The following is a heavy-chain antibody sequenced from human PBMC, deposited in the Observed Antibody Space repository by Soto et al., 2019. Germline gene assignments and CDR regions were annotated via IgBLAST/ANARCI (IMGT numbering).Heavy chain of an antibody. J-gene: IGHJ6*02. CDR3: ARSPTDSSSWFLSGMDV. D-gene: IGHD6-13*01. CDR1: GGTFSSYA. CDR2: IIPIFGTA. V-gene: IGHV1-69*13. Sequence: ASVKVSCKASGGTFSSYAISWVRQAPGQGLEWMGGIIPIFGTANYAQKFQGRVTITADESTSTAYIELSSLRSEDTAVYYCARSPTDSSSWFLSGMDVWGQGTTVTVSS.